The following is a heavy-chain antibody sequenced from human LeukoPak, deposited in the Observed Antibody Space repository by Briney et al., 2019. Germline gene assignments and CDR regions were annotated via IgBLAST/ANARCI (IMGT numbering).Heavy chain of an antibody. V-gene: IGHV3-23*01. D-gene: IGHD6-13*01. CDR3: AKETRRDAIVAAN. CDR1: GFTFSSYA. CDR2: ITDSGDTT. Sequence: GGSLRLSCAASGFTFSSYAMSWVRQAPGKGLEWVSTITDSGDTTYSADSVKGRFTISRDNSKNTLYLQMNSLRAEDTAVYYCAKETRRDAIVAANWGQGTLVTVSS. J-gene: IGHJ4*02.